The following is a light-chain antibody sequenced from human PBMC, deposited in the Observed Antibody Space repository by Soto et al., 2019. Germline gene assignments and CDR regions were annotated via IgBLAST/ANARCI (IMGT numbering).Light chain of an antibody. CDR3: AAWDVSLVV. J-gene: IGLJ2*01. Sequence: QSLLTQPPSASGTPGQRVTISCSGSSSNIGTNTVIWYQQLPGAAPKLLIYSDNQRPSGVPDRFSGSKSGTSASLAISGLQSEDEADYYCAAWDVSLVVFGGGTNSPS. CDR1: SSNIGTNT. V-gene: IGLV1-44*01. CDR2: SDN.